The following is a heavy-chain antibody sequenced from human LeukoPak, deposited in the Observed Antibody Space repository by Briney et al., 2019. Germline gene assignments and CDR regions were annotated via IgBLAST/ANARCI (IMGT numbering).Heavy chain of an antibody. V-gene: IGHV3-30*04. CDR3: ARADGSSWLVDY. CDR2: ISYDGSNK. D-gene: IGHD6-13*01. CDR1: GFTFSSYA. J-gene: IGHJ4*02. Sequence: GGSLRLSCAASGFTFSSYAMHWVRQAPGKGLEWVAVISYDGSNKYYADSVKGRFTISRDNSKNTLYLQMNSLRAEDTAVYYCARADGSSWLVDYWGQGTLVTVSS.